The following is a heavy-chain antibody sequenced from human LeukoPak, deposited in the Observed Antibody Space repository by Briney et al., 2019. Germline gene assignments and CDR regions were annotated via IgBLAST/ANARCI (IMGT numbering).Heavy chain of an antibody. D-gene: IGHD6-13*01. CDR1: GFTFSSYS. CDR3: ARDSKAAAGTVPDVQH. V-gene: IGHV3-21*01. Sequence: PGGSLRLSCAASGFTFSSYSMNWVRQAPGKGLEWVSSISTSSSYIHYADSVKGRFTISRDNAKNSLYLQMNSLRAEDTAVYYCARDSKAAAGTVPDVQHWGQGTLVTVSS. J-gene: IGHJ1*01. CDR2: ISTSSSYI.